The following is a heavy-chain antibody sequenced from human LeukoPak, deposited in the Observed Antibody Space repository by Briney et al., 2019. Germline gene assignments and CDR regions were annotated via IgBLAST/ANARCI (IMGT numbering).Heavy chain of an antibody. Sequence: GGSLRLSCAASGFTFSSYEMTWVRQAPGKGLEWVASIKEDGSDKHYVGSVKGRFTISRDNAKNSVYLQMSSLRAEDTAVYYCARDHDSSSAFDIWGQGTMVTVSS. CDR1: GFTFSSYE. J-gene: IGHJ3*02. D-gene: IGHD3-22*01. V-gene: IGHV3-7*01. CDR3: ARDHDSSSAFDI. CDR2: IKEDGSDK.